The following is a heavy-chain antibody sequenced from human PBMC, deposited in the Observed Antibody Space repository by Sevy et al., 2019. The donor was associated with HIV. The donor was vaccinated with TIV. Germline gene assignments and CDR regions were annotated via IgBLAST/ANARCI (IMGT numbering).Heavy chain of an antibody. D-gene: IGHD1-26*01. V-gene: IGHV5-51*01. CDR2: IYPGDSDT. CDR3: ARRGYSGSAVAYREMRYNAFDI. Sequence: GESLKISCKGSGYSFTSYWIGWVRQMPGKGLEWMGIIYPGDSDTRYSPSFQGQVTISADKSISTAYLQWSSLKASDTAMYYWARRGYSGSAVAYREMRYNAFDIWGQGTMVTVSS. CDR1: GYSFTSYW. J-gene: IGHJ3*02.